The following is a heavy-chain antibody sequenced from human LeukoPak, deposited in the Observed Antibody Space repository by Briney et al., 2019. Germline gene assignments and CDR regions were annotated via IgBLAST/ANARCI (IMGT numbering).Heavy chain of an antibody. CDR2: ISRNSRYI. J-gene: IGHJ4*02. D-gene: IGHD6-13*01. V-gene: IGHV3-21*06. CDR1: GFSFSTYS. Sequence: PGGSLRLSCAASGFSFSTYSMNWVRQAPGKGLEWVSPISRNSRYIYYADSMRGRFTISRDNAKNSLYLQMNSLKPEDTAVYYCARVAEAAAFDSWGQGTLVTVSS. CDR3: ARVAEAAAFDS.